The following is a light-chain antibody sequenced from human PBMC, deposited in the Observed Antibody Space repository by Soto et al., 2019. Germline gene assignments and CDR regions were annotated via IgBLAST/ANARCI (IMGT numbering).Light chain of an antibody. V-gene: IGKV3-20*01. CDR3: PQYVISPGT. Sequence: EIVLTQSPGTLSLSPGERATLSCRASQSVSSNFLAWYQQKPGQAPKLLISGGSSRATGIPDRFSGSGSGTDFTVTITKLEPEDFAVYSCPQYVISPGTFGQGNTLEIK. CDR2: GGS. J-gene: IGKJ2*02. CDR1: QSVSSNF.